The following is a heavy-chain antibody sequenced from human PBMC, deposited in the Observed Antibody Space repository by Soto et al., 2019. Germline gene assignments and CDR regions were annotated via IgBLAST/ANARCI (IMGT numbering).Heavy chain of an antibody. V-gene: IGHV1-18*01. J-gene: IGHJ5*02. CDR3: ARHHGPTTSENWFDP. CDR1: GYTFFTYD. Sequence: QVHLVQSGVEVKTPGASVKVSCQASGYTFFTYDISWVRQAPGQGLEWMGWISTYSGDTKYAQKFQGRVTMTTDTSPTTAYLELWSLRSDGTAVYYCARHHGPTTSENWFDPWGQGTLVTVSS. CDR2: ISTYSGDT. D-gene: IGHD5-12*01.